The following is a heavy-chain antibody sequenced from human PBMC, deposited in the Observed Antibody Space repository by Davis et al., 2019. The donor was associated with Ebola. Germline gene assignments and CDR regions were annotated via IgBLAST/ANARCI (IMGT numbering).Heavy chain of an antibody. CDR3: ASWGFGDYYYYGMDV. V-gene: IGHV3-21*01. J-gene: IGHJ6*02. CDR2: ISSSSSYI. D-gene: IGHD3-10*01. CDR1: GFTFSSYW. Sequence: GESLKISCAASGFTFSSYWMSWVRQAPGKGLEWVSSISSSSSYIYYADSVKGRFTISRDNAKNTLYLQMNSLRAEDTAVYYCASWGFGDYYYYGMDVWGQGTTVTVSS.